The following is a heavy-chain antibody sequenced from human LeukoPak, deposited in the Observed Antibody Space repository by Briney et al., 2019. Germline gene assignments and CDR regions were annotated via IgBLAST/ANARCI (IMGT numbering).Heavy chain of an antibody. D-gene: IGHD5-18*01. CDR1: GFSLSTSGVG. J-gene: IGHJ4*02. V-gene: IGHV2-5*02. Sequence: SGPTLVKPTQTLTLTCTFSGFSLSTSGVGVGWIREPPGQALEWLALIYWDDDKRYSPSLKSRLTITKDTSKNQVVLTMTNMDPVDTATYYCALVDTAMVSLDYWGQGTLVTVSS. CDR3: ALVDTAMVSLDY. CDR2: IYWDDDK.